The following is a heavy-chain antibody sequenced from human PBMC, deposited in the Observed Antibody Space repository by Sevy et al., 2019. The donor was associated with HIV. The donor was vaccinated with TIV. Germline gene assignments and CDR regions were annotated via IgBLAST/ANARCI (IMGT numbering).Heavy chain of an antibody. D-gene: IGHD6-13*01. J-gene: IGHJ2*01. Sequence: GGSLRLSCAASGFTFSSYNMNWVRQAPGKGLAWVSSISSSSTYIYYADSVQGRFTISRDNAKNSLFLQMNSLGAEDTAVYHCARDFGPGIAAAPDLWGRGTLVTVSS. CDR2: ISSSSTYI. V-gene: IGHV3-21*01. CDR3: ARDFGPGIAAAPDL. CDR1: GFTFSSYN.